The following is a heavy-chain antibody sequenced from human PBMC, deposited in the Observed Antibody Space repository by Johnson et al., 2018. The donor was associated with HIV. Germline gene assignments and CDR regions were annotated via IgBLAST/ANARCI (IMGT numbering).Heavy chain of an antibody. CDR2: ISSSGTTI. D-gene: IGHD6-19*01. V-gene: IGHV3-11*04. CDR1: GFTFSDYY. Sequence: QVQLVESGGGLVKPGGSLRLSCVASGFTFSDYYMSWIRQAPGKGLEWVSYISSSGTTIYSADSLQGRFTTSRDTAKNSFYLQMNSLSAEDTAVYYCARTTYSSPGAFDIWGQGTMVTVSS. CDR3: ARTTYSSPGAFDI. J-gene: IGHJ3*02.